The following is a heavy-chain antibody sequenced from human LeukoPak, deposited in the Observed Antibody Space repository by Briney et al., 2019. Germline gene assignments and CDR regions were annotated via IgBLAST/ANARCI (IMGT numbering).Heavy chain of an antibody. V-gene: IGHV4-4*07. Sequence: PSETLSLTCTVSGGSISSYYWSWIRQPAGKGLEWIGRIYTSGSTNYNPSLKSRVTMSVDTSKNQFSLKLSSVTAADTAVYYCARAAILPAAYYYYYYMDVWGKGTTVTVSS. J-gene: IGHJ6*03. CDR3: ARAAILPAAYYYYYYMDV. CDR1: GGSISSYY. CDR2: IYTSGST. D-gene: IGHD2-2*01.